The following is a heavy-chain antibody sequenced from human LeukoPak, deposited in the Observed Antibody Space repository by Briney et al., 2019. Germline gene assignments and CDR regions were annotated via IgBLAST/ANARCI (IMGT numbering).Heavy chain of an antibody. CDR1: RFTFSNYG. CDR2: IRYDGSNK. Sequence: PGGSLRLSCAASRFTFSNYGMHWVRQAPGKGLDWVAFIRYDGSNKYYAGSVKGRFTISRDNSKNTLYLQMNSLRADDTAVYYCADDAFDIWGQGAMVTVSS. J-gene: IGHJ3*02. CDR3: ADDAFDI. V-gene: IGHV3-30*02.